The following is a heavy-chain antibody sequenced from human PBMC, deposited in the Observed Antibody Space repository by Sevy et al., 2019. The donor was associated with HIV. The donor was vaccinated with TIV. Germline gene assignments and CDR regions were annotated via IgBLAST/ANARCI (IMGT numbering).Heavy chain of an antibody. D-gene: IGHD3-10*01. CDR2: INPNGGGT. J-gene: IGHJ4*02. CDR1: GYYFTGYY. CDR3: ARSVYGSGTYLNDY. Sequence: ASVKVSCKASGYYFTGYYVHWVRQAPGQGLEWMGWINPNGGGTNIGQKFHGRVTMSRDTSITTAYMELTRLRSNDTGVYFCARSVYGSGTYLNDYWGQGTLLTVSS. V-gene: IGHV1-2*02.